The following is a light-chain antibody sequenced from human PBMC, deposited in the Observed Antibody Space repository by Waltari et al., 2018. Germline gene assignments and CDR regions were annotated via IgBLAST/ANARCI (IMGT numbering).Light chain of an antibody. J-gene: IGLJ1*01. CDR2: RNH. CDR3: ATWDDRLSDYV. Sequence: QSVLTQPPSASGTPGQRVIISCSGSSSNIGSNYVYWYQQRLGTAPNLLIYRNHQRPSGVPDRFSGSKSGTSSSLAISGLRSEDEADYYCATWDDRLSDYVFGTGTKVTAL. CDR1: SSNIGSNY. V-gene: IGLV1-47*01.